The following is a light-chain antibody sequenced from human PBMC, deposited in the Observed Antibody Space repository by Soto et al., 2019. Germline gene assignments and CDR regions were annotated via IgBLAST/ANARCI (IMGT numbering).Light chain of an antibody. CDR1: NSDIGGYDY. Sequence: QSALTQPASVSGSPGQSITISCTGTNSDIGGYDYVSWYQLHPGKAPKLMLFEVSNRPSGVSYRFSGSKSGNTASLTISGLQAEDEADYFCSSYSISTAYLFGTGTKLTVL. J-gene: IGLJ1*01. CDR3: SSYSISTAYL. CDR2: EVS. V-gene: IGLV2-14*01.